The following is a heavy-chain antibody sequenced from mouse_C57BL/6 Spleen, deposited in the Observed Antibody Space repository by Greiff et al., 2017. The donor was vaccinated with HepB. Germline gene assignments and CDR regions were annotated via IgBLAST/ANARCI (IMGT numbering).Heavy chain of an antibody. CDR1: GFTFSDYY. Sequence: EVMLVESEGGLVQPGSSMKLSCTASGFTFSDYYMAWVRQVPEKGLEWVANINYDGSSTYYLDSLKSRFIISRDNAKNILYLQMSSLKSEDTATYYCARRAHYGRFDYWGQGTTLTVSS. CDR2: INYDGSST. J-gene: IGHJ2*01. CDR3: ARRAHYGRFDY. D-gene: IGHD1-1*01. V-gene: IGHV5-16*01.